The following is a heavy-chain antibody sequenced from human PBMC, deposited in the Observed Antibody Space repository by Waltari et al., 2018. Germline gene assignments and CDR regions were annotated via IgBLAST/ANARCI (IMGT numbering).Heavy chain of an antibody. J-gene: IGHJ4*02. V-gene: IGHV3-21*01. CDR2: ISSSSSYI. CDR1: GFTVSSTY. Sequence: VQLVGLGEGLIKHGGPLSLAGAASGFTVSSTYLSWVRQAPGKGLDWVSSISSSSSYIYYADSVKGRFTISRDNAKNSLYLQMNSLRAEDTAVYYCASGTSDWGQGTLVTVSS. CDR3: ASGTSD. D-gene: IGHD1-7*01.